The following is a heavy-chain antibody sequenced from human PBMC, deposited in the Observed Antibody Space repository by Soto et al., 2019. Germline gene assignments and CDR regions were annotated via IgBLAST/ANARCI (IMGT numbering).Heavy chain of an antibody. CDR2: INHSGST. V-gene: IGHV4-34*01. CDR1: GGSFSGYY. CDR3: ARGRGWRWLHHFDY. J-gene: IGHJ4*02. D-gene: IGHD5-12*01. Sequence: KSSETLSLTCAVYGGSFSGYYWSWIRQPPGKGLEWIGEINHSGSTNYNPSLKSRVTISVDTSKNQFSLKLSYVTAADTAVYYCARGRGWRWLHHFDYWGQGTLVTVSS.